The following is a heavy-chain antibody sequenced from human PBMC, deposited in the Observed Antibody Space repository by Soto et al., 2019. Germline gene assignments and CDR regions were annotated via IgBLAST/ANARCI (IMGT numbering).Heavy chain of an antibody. D-gene: IGHD5-18*01. J-gene: IGHJ6*02. CDR3: AKVVRPDTAMVTYYYYGMDV. Sequence: GGSLRLSCAASGFTFSSYAMSWVRQAPGKGLEWVSAISGSGGSTYYADSVKGRFTISRDNSKNTLYLQMNSLRAEDTAVYYCAKVVRPDTAMVTYYYYGMDVWGQGTTVTVSS. CDR1: GFTFSSYA. V-gene: IGHV3-23*01. CDR2: ISGSGGST.